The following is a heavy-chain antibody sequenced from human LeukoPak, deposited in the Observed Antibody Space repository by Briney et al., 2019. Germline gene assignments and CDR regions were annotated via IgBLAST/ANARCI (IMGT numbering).Heavy chain of an antibody. CDR3: AGDGEDYYFDY. Sequence: GGTLRLSCSASGFTFTTYGMNWVRQAPGKGLEWVSGIGGSGVRTYYADSVKGRFTISRDNSKNTLYLQMNSLRAEDTAVYYCAGDGEDYYFDYWGQGTLVTVSS. J-gene: IGHJ4*02. V-gene: IGHV3-23*01. D-gene: IGHD7-27*01. CDR1: GFTFTTYG. CDR2: IGGSGVRT.